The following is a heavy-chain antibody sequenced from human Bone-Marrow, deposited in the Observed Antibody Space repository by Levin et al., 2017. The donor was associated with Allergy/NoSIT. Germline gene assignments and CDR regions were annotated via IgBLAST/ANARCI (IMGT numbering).Heavy chain of an antibody. D-gene: IGHD6-19*01. Sequence: GESLKISCVASGFSFSTYAMQWVRKAPGKGLEWVAIIWYDGSNTRHAVSVKGRFTISRDNSKNTLYLQMNSLRVEDTAVYYCARGGSLGWEIEYWGQGTLVTVSS. CDR2: IWYDGSNT. CDR3: ARGGSLGWEIEY. CDR1: GFSFSTYA. J-gene: IGHJ4*02. V-gene: IGHV3-33*01.